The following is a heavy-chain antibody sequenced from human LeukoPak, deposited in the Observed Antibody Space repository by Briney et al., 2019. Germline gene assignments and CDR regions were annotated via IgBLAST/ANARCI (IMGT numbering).Heavy chain of an antibody. CDR2: ISSSGSTI. D-gene: IGHD6-13*01. CDR1: GFTFSDYY. J-gene: IGHJ4*02. CDR3: ARDGGAAAGAPTGFDY. V-gene: IGHV3-11*04. Sequence: GGSLRLSCAASGFTFSDYYMSWIRQAPGKGLEWVSYISSSGSTIHYADSVKGRFTISRDNAKNSLYLQMNSLRAEDTAVYYCARDGGAAAGAPTGFDYWGQGTLVTVSS.